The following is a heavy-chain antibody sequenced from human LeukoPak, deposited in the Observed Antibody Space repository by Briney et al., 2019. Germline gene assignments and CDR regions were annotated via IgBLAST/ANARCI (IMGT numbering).Heavy chain of an antibody. CDR3: VRELHCTSTSCYAKSWFDP. CDR1: GFTFSNYW. D-gene: IGHD2-2*01. V-gene: IGHV3-7*03. J-gene: IGHJ5*02. Sequence: TGGSLRLSCAASGFTFSNYWMSWVRQAPGKGLEWVANIKPDGSEKYYVDSVKGRFTISRDNAKNSLYLQMSSLRAEDTAVYYCVRELHCTSTSCYAKSWFDPWGQGTLVTVSS. CDR2: IKPDGSEK.